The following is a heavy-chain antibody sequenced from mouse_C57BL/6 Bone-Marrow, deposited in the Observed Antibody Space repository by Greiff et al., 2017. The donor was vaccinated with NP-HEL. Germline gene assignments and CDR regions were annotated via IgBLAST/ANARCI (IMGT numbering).Heavy chain of an antibody. J-gene: IGHJ3*01. CDR1: GYTFTSYW. Sequence: QVQLQQPGAELVRPGSSVKLSCKASGYTFTSYWMHWVKQRPIQGLEWIGNIDPSDSETHYNQKFKDKATLTVDKSSSTAYMQLSSLTSEDSAVYYRARSDYYGSRFAYWGQGTLVTVSA. CDR3: ARSDYYGSRFAY. D-gene: IGHD1-1*01. V-gene: IGHV1-52*01. CDR2: IDPSDSET.